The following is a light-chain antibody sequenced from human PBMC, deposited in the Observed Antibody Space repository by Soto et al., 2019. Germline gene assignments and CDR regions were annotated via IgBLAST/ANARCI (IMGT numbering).Light chain of an antibody. CDR3: YQSYSTPPYT. CDR2: AAS. Sequence: DIQMTQSPSSLSASVGDRVTITCRASQSISSYLNWYQQKPGKAPKLLIYAASSLQSGVPSRFSGSGSGTDFTLTISSLQPEDFATYYCYQSYSTPPYTFGQGTKLEIK. V-gene: IGKV1-39*01. J-gene: IGKJ2*01. CDR1: QSISSY.